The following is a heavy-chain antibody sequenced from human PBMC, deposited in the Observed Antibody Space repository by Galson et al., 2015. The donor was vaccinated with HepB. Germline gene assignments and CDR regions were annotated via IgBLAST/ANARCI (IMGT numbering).Heavy chain of an antibody. D-gene: IGHD6-13*01. J-gene: IGHJ5*02. CDR3: ARARPTSYSSRRYNWFDP. CDR2: INPSGGST. V-gene: IGHV1-46*03. Sequence: SVKVSCKAFGYTFTSYYMHWVRQAPGQGLEWMGIINPSGGSTSYAQKFQGRVTMTRDTSTSTVYMELSSLRSEDTAVYYCARARPTSYSSRRYNWFDPWGQGTLVTVSS. CDR1: GYTFTSYY.